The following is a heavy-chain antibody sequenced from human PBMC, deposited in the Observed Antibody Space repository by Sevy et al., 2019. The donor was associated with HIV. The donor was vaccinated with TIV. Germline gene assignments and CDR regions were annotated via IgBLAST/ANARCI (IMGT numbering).Heavy chain of an antibody. CDR2: ISAYNGNT. D-gene: IGHD2-2*02. V-gene: IGHV1-18*04. CDR3: ARYCSSTSCYTVDRKLDY. J-gene: IGHJ4*02. Sequence: ASVKVSCKASGYTFTNYGINWVQQAPGQGLEWMGWISAYNGNTEYEQNFQGRVTMTTDTSTSTAYMELRSLRSDDTAVYYCARYCSSTSCYTVDRKLDYWGQGTLVTVSS. CDR1: GYTFTNYG.